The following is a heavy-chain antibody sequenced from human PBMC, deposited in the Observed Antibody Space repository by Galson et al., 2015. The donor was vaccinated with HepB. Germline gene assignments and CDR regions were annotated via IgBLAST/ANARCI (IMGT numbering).Heavy chain of an antibody. CDR1: GYSFTSYW. CDR3: ARDPGYCSSTSCYGINEDAFDI. V-gene: IGHV5-10-1*01. J-gene: IGHJ3*02. CDR2: IDPSDSYT. Sequence: QSGAEVKKPGESLRISCKGSGYSFTSYWISWVRQMPGKGLEWMGRIDPSDSYTNYSPSFQGHVTISADKSISTAYLQWSSLKASDTAMYYCARDPGYCSSTSCYGINEDAFDIWGQGTMVTVSS. D-gene: IGHD2-2*01.